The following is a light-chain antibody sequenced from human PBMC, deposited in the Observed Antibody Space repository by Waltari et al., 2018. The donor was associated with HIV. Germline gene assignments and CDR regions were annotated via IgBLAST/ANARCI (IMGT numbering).Light chain of an antibody. CDR2: GNT. J-gene: IGLJ2*01. V-gene: IGLV1-40*01. Sequence: QSVLTQPPSVSGAPGQRVIIACTGSSSNIGAGYAVNWYQQLPGTAPKLLIYGNTNRPSGVPDRFSGSKSGTSASLAITGLQAEDEADYYCQSLRVFGGGTKLTVL. CDR3: QSLRV. CDR1: SSNIGAGYA.